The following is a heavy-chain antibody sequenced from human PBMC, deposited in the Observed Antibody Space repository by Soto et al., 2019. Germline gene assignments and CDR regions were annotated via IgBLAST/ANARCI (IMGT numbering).Heavy chain of an antibody. J-gene: IGHJ6*03. V-gene: IGHV4-59*08. CDR3: ARLGYYYYYMDV. CDR1: GGSISSYY. CDR2: IYYSGST. Sequence: GGSISSYYWSWIRQPPGKGLEWIGYIYYSGSTNYNPSLKSRVTISVDTSKNQFSLKLSSVTAADTAVYYCARLGYYYYYMDVWGKGTTVTVSS. D-gene: IGHD3-16*01.